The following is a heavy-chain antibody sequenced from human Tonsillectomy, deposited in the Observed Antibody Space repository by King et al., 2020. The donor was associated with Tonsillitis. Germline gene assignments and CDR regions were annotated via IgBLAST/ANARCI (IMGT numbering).Heavy chain of an antibody. J-gene: IGHJ4*02. V-gene: IGHV4-34*01. CDR3: ARRGAMITFGGVIVMNYFDY. D-gene: IGHD3-16*02. CDR2: INHSGST. Sequence: VQLQQWGAGLLKPSETLSLTCAVYGGSFSGYYWSWIRQPPGKGLEWIGEINHSGSTNYNPSLKSRVTISVDTSKNQFSLKLSSVTAADTAVYYCARRGAMITFGGVIVMNYFDYWGQGTLVTVSS. CDR1: GGSFSGYY.